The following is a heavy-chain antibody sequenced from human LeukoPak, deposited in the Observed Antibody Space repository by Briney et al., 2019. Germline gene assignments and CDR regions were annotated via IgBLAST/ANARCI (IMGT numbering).Heavy chain of an antibody. CDR2: ISSSGSTI. D-gene: IGHD3-10*02. V-gene: IGHV3-48*03. CDR1: GFTFSNNA. CDR3: AELGITMIGGV. J-gene: IGHJ6*04. Sequence: GGSLRLSCAASGFTFSNNAMSWVRQAPGKGLEWVSYISSSGSTIYYADSVKGRFTISRDNAKNSLYLQMNSLRAEDTAVYYCAELGITMIGGVWGKGTTVTISS.